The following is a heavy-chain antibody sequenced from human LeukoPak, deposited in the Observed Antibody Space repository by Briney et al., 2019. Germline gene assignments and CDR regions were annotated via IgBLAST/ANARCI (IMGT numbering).Heavy chain of an antibody. Sequence: GGSLRLSCAASGFTFSSFDMHWVRQPTGQGLEWVSTIGTASDTYYPGSVEGRFTLSRDNAKNSLYLQMNNLTAGGTAVYYCARGPPRGKYYYMDVWGKGTTVTVSS. CDR2: IGTASDT. V-gene: IGHV3-13*01. J-gene: IGHJ6*03. CDR1: GFTFSSFD. CDR3: ARGPPRGKYYYMDV. D-gene: IGHD1-1*01.